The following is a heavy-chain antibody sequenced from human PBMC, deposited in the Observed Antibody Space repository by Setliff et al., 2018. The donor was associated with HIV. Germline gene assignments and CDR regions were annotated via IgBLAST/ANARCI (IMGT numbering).Heavy chain of an antibody. V-gene: IGHV1-46*01. Sequence: GASVKVSCKASGYTFTSYHMHWARQAPGQGLEWMGIINPGGGSTSYAQKFQGRVTMTRDTSTSTVYMELSSLRSEDTAVYYCARGTGIAVAGTDYWGQGTLVTVSS. CDR3: ARGTGIAVAGTDY. CDR2: INPGGGST. D-gene: IGHD6-19*01. CDR1: GYTFTSYH. J-gene: IGHJ4*02.